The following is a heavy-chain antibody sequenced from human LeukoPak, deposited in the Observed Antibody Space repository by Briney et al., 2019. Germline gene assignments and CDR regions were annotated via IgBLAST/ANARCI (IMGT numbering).Heavy chain of an antibody. V-gene: IGHV4-30-4*08. Sequence: PSETLSLTCTVSGGSISSGDYYWSWVRQPPGKGGEWIGYIYYSGSTYYTPSLKSRLTISVDTPKNQFSLKLSSVTAADTAVYYCARVVYKVQFDYWGQGTLVTVSS. CDR3: ARVVYKVQFDY. D-gene: IGHD5-24*01. J-gene: IGHJ4*02. CDR2: IYYSGST. CDR1: GGSISSGDYY.